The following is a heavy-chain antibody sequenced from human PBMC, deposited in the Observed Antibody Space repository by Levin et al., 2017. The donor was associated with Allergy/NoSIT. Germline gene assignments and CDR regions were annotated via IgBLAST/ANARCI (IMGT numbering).Heavy chain of an antibody. D-gene: IGHD6-19*01. CDR3: ARIGYTTGWTAYYGMDV. J-gene: IGHJ6*02. CDR1: GFTFSSYN. Sequence: ETLSLTCAASGFTFSSYNMNWVRQAPGKGLEWVSYISSSSSTIYYADSVKGRFTISRDNAKKSLFLQMNSLRAEDTAVYYCARIGYTTGWTAYYGMDVWGQGTTVTVSS. V-gene: IGHV3-48*01. CDR2: ISSSSSTI.